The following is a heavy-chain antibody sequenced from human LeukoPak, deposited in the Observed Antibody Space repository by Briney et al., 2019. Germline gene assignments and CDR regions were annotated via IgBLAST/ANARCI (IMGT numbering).Heavy chain of an antibody. J-gene: IGHJ4*02. CDR3: AKETPPYYDFWSGQRSRGYFDY. V-gene: IGHV3-23*01. Sequence: GGSLRLSCAASGFTFSSYGMHWVRQAPGKGLEWVSAISGSGGSTYYADSVKGRFTISRDNSKNTLYLQMNSLRAEDTAVYYCAKETPPYYDFWSGQRSRGYFDYWGQGTLVTVSS. D-gene: IGHD3-3*01. CDR1: GFTFSSYG. CDR2: ISGSGGST.